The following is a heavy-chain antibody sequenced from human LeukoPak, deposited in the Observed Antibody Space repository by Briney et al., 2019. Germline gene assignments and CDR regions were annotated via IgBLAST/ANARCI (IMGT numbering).Heavy chain of an antibody. V-gene: IGHV4-59*01. J-gene: IGHJ4*02. D-gene: IGHD1-26*01. CDR1: GGSISSYY. Sequence: SETLSLTCTVSGGSISSYYWSWIRQPPGKGLEWIGYIYYSGSTNYNPSLKSRVTISVDTSKNQFSLKLSSVTAADTAVYYCARVRWELHPFDYWGQRTLVTVSS. CDR2: IYYSGST. CDR3: ARVRWELHPFDY.